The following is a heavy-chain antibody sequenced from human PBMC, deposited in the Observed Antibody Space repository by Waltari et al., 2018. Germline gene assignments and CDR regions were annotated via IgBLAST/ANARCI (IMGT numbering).Heavy chain of an antibody. CDR2: ISSDGSRK. CDR3: ASCTGGNCYYYGFDV. CDR1: GCTFSSSG. V-gene: IGHV3-30*03. Sequence: QVQLVESGGGVVQPGRSLRLSCAASGCTFSSSGIHWVRQTPGRGLDWVAVISSDGSRKSYADSVKGRFSISRDNSKNSLSLEMNSLRPEDTAVYYCASCTGGNCYYYGFDVWGQGTTVTVSS. J-gene: IGHJ6*02. D-gene: IGHD2-8*02.